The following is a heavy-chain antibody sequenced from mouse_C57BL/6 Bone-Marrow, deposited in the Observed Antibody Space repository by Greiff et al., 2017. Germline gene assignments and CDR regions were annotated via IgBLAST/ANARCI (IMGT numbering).Heavy chain of an antibody. J-gene: IGHJ4*01. CDR2: IFPGSGST. CDR1: GYTFTDYC. D-gene: IGHD2-12*01. Sequence: QVQLQQSGPELVKPGASVKISCKASGYTFTDYCINWVKQRPGQGLEWIGWIFPGSGSTYYNEKFKGKATLTVDKSSSTAYMLLSSLTSEDSAVYCCARRGAYDSETHYYAMDFWGRGTAVTVSS. CDR3: ARRGAYDSETHYYAMDF. V-gene: IGHV1-75*01.